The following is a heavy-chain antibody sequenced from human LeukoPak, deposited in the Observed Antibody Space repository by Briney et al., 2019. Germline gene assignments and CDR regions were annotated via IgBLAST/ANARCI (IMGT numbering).Heavy chain of an antibody. CDR2: INHSGST. CDR1: GGSFSDYY. J-gene: IGHJ6*02. Sequence: AETLTLTCAVYGGSFSDYYWSWIRQPPGKGLEWIGDINHSGSTNYNPSLKSRVTISVDTSKNQFSLKLSSVTAADTAVYYCARESSETYYYYGMDVWGQGTTVTVSS. CDR3: ARESSETYYYYGMDV. V-gene: IGHV4-34*01.